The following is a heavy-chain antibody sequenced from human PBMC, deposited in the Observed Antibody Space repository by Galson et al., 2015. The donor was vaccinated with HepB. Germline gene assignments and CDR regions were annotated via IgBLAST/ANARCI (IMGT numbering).Heavy chain of an antibody. J-gene: IGHJ2*01. CDR1: GFTFSSYT. D-gene: IGHD3-10*01. CDR2: ISSTGTTM. V-gene: IGHV3-48*02. CDR3: ARVYFGSGSSSAYWYFDL. Sequence: SLRLSCAASGFTFSSYTMNWVRQAPGKGLESVSYISSTGTTMYYADSAQGRFTISRDNAQSSLYLQMNSLRDEDTAVYYCARVYFGSGSSSAYWYFDLWGRGALVTVSS.